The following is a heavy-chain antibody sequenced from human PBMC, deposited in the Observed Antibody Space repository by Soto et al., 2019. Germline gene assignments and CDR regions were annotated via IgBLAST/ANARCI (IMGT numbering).Heavy chain of an antibody. J-gene: IGHJ4*02. D-gene: IGHD6-19*01. V-gene: IGHV1-8*01. CDR2: MDPKTGNT. Sequence: ASVKVSCKASGYSFTSYDINWVRQATGQGLEWMGWMDPKTGNTDYGQKFQGRVTVTRNTSISTAYMELSSLTSEDTAVYYCARGRGWRDYWGQGTPVTVSS. CDR3: ARGRGWRDY. CDR1: GYSFTSYD.